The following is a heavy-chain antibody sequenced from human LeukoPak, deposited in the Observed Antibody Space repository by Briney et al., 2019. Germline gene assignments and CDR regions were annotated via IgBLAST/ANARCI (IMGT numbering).Heavy chain of an antibody. V-gene: IGHV3-23*01. CDR1: GFTFSSYA. J-gene: IGHJ4*02. Sequence: PGGSLRLSCAASGFTFSSYAMSWVRQAPGKGLEWVSAISGSGGSTHYADSVKGRITISRDNSKNTLYLQMNSLRAEDTAVYYCAKARQPYSSSSGFDYWGQGTLVTVSS. CDR3: AKARQPYSSSSGFDY. D-gene: IGHD6-6*01. CDR2: ISGSGGST.